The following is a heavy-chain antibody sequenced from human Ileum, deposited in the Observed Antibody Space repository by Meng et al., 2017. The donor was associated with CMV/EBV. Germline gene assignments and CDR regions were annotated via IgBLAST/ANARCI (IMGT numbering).Heavy chain of an antibody. V-gene: IGHV3-23*03. D-gene: IGHD5-18*01. CDR1: GFNVSRDY. CDR3: AKARGYSYGHGGYYYYGMDV. Sequence: GESLKISCAASGFNVSRDYMSWVRQAPGKGLEWVSVIYSGGSSTYYADSVKGRFTISRDNSKNTLYLQMNSLRAEDTAVYYCAKARGYSYGHGGYYYYGMDVWGQGTTVTVSS. CDR2: IYSGGSST. J-gene: IGHJ6*02.